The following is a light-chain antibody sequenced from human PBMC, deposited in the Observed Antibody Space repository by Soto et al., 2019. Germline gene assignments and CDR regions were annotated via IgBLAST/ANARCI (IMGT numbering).Light chain of an antibody. CDR1: QSISSW. Sequence: DIQMTQSPSTLSASVGDRVTITCRASQSISSWLAWYQQKPGKAPNLLIYKASSLESGVPSRFSGSGSGTEFTLTISSLQPDDFATYYGQQYQSYWTFGQGTKVEIK. J-gene: IGKJ1*01. CDR3: QQYQSYWT. CDR2: KAS. V-gene: IGKV1-5*03.